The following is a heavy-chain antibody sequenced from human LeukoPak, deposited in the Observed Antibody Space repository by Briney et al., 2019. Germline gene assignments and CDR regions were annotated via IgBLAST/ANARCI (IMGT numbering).Heavy chain of an antibody. CDR3: SSQYSAFDWKQEAFDL. CDR2: FHYSGSS. CDR1: GGSISSKTHY. V-gene: IGHV4-39*07. Sequence: SETLSLTCSVSGGSISSKTHYWGWIRQPPGKGLEWIGRFHYSGSSSYNPSLKSRVTMSVDTSNNQLSLNLSPVTAADTAFYYCSSQYSAFDWKQEAFDLWGQGTMVAVSS. D-gene: IGHD5-12*01. J-gene: IGHJ3*01.